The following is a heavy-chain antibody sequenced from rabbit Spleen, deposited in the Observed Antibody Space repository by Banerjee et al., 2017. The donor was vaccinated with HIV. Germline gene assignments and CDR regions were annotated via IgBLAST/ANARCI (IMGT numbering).Heavy chain of an antibody. V-gene: IGHV1S40*01. D-gene: IGHD4-1*01. CDR1: GFSFSSSYH. CDR2: IYAGSTGYT. J-gene: IGHJ3*01. Sequence: QSLEESGGDLVKPGASLTLTCTASGFSFSSSYHMCWVRQAPGKGLEWIACIYAGSTGYTYYASWAKGRFTMSRTSSTTVTLQMTSLTAADTATYFCARDLAGVIGWNFGWWGQGTLVTVS. CDR3: ARDLAGVIGWNFGW.